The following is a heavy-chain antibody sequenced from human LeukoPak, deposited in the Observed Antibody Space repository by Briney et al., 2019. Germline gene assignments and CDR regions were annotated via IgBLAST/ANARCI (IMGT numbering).Heavy chain of an antibody. J-gene: IGHJ5*02. Sequence: SETLSLTRTVSGGSISSGDYYWSWIRQPPGKGLEWIGYIYYSGSTYYNPSLKSRVTISVDTSKNQFSLKLSSVTAADTAVYYCARGREGYNWFDPWGQGTLVTVSS. V-gene: IGHV4-30-4*01. CDR1: GGSISSGDYY. CDR3: ARGREGYNWFDP. CDR2: IYYSGST. D-gene: IGHD1-26*01.